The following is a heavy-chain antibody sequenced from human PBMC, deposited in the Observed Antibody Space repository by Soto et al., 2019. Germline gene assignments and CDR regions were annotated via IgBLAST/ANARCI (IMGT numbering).Heavy chain of an antibody. Sequence: ASVKVSCKASGYTFTSYGISWVRQAPGQGLEWMGWISAYNGNTNYAQKLQGRVTMTTDTSTDTAYMELSSLRSEDTAVYYCATDLWFGELSSIAWGQGTLVTVSS. CDR3: ATDLWFGELSSIA. V-gene: IGHV1-18*01. CDR1: GYTFTSYG. CDR2: ISAYNGNT. D-gene: IGHD3-10*01. J-gene: IGHJ4*02.